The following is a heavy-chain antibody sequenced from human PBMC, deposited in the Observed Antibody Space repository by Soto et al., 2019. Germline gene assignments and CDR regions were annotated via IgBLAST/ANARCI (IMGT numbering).Heavy chain of an antibody. J-gene: IGHJ3*01. CDR3: ARRGSS. CDR2: IHPAGQPI. V-gene: IGHV3-48*03. Sequence: EVQLVESGGGLVQPGGSLRLSCVASGFTFSSSEMYWVRQAPGKGLELVSYIHPAGQPIFYADSVKGRFTISRDNAKNSLYLQRNSMRAEDTAVYYCARRGSSWGQVTMVTVSS. CDR1: GFTFSSSE. D-gene: IGHD2-2*01.